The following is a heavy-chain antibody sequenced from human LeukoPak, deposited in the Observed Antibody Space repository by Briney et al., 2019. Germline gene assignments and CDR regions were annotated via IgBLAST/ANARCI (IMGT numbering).Heavy chain of an antibody. Sequence: GGSLRLSCAASGFTFGSYWMSWVRQAPGKGLEWVANIKQDGSEKYYVDSVKGRLTISRDNAKNSLYLQMNSLRAEDTAVYYCARRRDGYNSYFQHWGQGTLVTVSS. D-gene: IGHD5-24*01. CDR3: ARRRDGYNSYFQH. V-gene: IGHV3-7*02. CDR2: IKQDGSEK. J-gene: IGHJ1*01. CDR1: GFTFGSYW.